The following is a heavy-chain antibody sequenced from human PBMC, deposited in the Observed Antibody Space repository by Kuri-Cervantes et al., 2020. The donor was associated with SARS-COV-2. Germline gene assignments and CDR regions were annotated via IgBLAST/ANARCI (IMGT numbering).Heavy chain of an antibody. CDR2: ISSSSSYT. Sequence: LSLTCAASGFTFSDYYMSWIRQAPGKGLEWVSYISSSSSYTNYADSVKGRFTISRDNAKNSLYLQMNSPRAEDTAVYYCARGTHYFDSTTYWSTGWVWGQGTLVTVSS. V-gene: IGHV3-11*05. CDR1: GFTFSDYY. D-gene: IGHD3-22*01. CDR3: ARGTHYFDSTTYWSTGWV. J-gene: IGHJ4*02.